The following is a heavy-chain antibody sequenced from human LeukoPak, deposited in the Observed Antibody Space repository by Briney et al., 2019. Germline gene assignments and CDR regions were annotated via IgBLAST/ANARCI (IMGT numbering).Heavy chain of an antibody. J-gene: IGHJ2*01. V-gene: IGHV4-34*01. CDR3: ASLRWKLLILLPFYWYFDL. CDR1: GGSFSGYY. D-gene: IGHD1-26*01. Sequence: SETLSLTCAVYGGSFSGYYWSWIRQPPGKGLEWIGEINHSGSTNYNPSLKSRVTISVDTSKNQFSLKLSSVTAADTAVYYCASLRWKLLILLPFYWYFDLWGRGTLVTVSS. CDR2: INHSGST.